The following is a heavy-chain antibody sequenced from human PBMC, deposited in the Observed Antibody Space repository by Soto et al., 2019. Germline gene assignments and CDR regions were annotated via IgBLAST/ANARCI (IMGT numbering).Heavy chain of an antibody. CDR3: AKDKLGTTWFDP. V-gene: IGHV3-23*01. CDR2: ISGSGGSI. J-gene: IGHJ5*02. CDR1: GFTFSSYD. Sequence: PGGSLRLSCAASGFTFSSYDMSWVRQAPGKGLEWVSAISGSGGSIYYADSVKGRFTISRDNSKNTLYLQMNSLRAEDTAVYYCAKDKLGTTWFDPWGQGTLVTVSS. D-gene: IGHD1-7*01.